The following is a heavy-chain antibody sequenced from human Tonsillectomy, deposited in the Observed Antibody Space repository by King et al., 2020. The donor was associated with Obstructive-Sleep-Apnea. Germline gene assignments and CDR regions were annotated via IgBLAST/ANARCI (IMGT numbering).Heavy chain of an antibody. D-gene: IGHD6-13*01. CDR1: GGSISSSSYY. Sequence: QLQLQESGPGLVKPSETLSLTCTVSGGSISSSSYYWGWIRQPPGKGLEWIGSIYYSGSTYYNPSLKSRVTISVDTSKNQFSLKLSSVTAADTAVYYCARDSEDKSSSWYLFDYWGQGTLVTVSS. J-gene: IGHJ4*02. V-gene: IGHV4-39*07. CDR2: IYYSGST. CDR3: ARDSEDKSSSWYLFDY.